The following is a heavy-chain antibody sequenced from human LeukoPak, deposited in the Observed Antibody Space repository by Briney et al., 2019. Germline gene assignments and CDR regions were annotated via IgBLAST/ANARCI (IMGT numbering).Heavy chain of an antibody. J-gene: IGHJ3*02. CDR3: ARDLIGARGHAAFDI. CDR2: INPKSGGT. Sequence: ASVKVSCKASGYTFTGYYIHWVRQAPGQGLEWMGWINPKSGGTNHAQKFQGRVTMTRDTSISTAYMELSTLRSDDTAVYYCARDLIGARGHAAFDIWGQGTMVTVSS. V-gene: IGHV1-2*02. CDR1: GYTFTGYY. D-gene: IGHD3-10*01.